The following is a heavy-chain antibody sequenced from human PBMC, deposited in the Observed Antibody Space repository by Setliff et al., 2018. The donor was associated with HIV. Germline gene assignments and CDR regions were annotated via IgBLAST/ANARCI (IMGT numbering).Heavy chain of an antibody. D-gene: IGHD1-26*01. CDR2: IYSSGST. Sequence: PSETLSLTCSVYGASISSSNSYWGWIRKPPGKRMEWLGSIYSSGSTSYNPSLSSRLTISVDTSKNQFSLKLSSVTAADTAVYYCARGRWELLLRYYYYMDVWGKGTTVTVSS. J-gene: IGHJ6*03. V-gene: IGHV4-39*01. CDR3: ARGRWELLLRYYYYMDV. CDR1: GASISSSNSY.